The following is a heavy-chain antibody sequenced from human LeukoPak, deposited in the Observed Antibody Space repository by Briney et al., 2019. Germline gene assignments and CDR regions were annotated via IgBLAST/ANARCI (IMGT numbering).Heavy chain of an antibody. Sequence: ASVKVSCKASGYTFTSYGISWVRQAPGQGLEWMGWINPNSGGTNYAEKFQGRVTMTRDTSISTAYMELSRLRSDDTAVYHCARVMAAQESYVDYWGQGTLVTVSS. J-gene: IGHJ4*02. CDR1: GYTFTSYG. CDR3: ARVMAAQESYVDY. CDR2: INPNSGGT. D-gene: IGHD5-24*01. V-gene: IGHV1-2*02.